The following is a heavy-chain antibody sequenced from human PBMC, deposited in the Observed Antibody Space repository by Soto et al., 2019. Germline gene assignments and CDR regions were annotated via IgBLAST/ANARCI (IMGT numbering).Heavy chain of an antibody. CDR3: ARDLEGIAAAGRSGYYYYGMDV. J-gene: IGHJ6*02. CDR1: GFTFSSYG. Sequence: GGSLRLSCAASGFTFSSYGMHWVRQAPGKGLEWVAVIWYDGSNKYYADSVKGRFTISRDNSKNTLYLQMNSLRAEDTAVYYCARDLEGIAAAGRSGYYYYGMDVWGQGTTVTVSS. V-gene: IGHV3-33*01. D-gene: IGHD6-13*01. CDR2: IWYDGSNK.